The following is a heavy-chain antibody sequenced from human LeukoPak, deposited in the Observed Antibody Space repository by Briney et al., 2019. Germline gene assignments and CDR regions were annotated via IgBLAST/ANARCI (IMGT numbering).Heavy chain of an antibody. D-gene: IGHD2-2*01. V-gene: IGHV4-34*01. CDR1: GGSFSSYY. CDR2: INHSGST. J-gene: IGHJ4*02. Sequence: SETLSLTCAVYGGSFSSYYWSWIRQPPGKGLEWIGEINHSGSTNYNPSLKSRVTISVDTSKNQFSLKLSSVTAADTAVYYCARRGNVVVPAASHTGTLTDWGQGTLVTVSS. CDR3: ARRGNVVVPAASHTGTLTD.